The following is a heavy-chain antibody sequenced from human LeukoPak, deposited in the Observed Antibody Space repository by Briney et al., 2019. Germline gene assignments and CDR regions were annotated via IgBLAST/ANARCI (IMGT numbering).Heavy chain of an antibody. CDR3: AKEMVIVVVVAADY. J-gene: IGHJ4*02. Sequence: GGSLRLSCAASGFTFSSYAMSWVRQAPGKGLGWVSAISGSGGSTYYADSVKGRFTISRDNSKNTLYLQMNSLRAEDTAVYYCAKEMVIVVVVAADYWGQGTLVTVSS. V-gene: IGHV3-23*01. D-gene: IGHD2-15*01. CDR2: ISGSGGST. CDR1: GFTFSSYA.